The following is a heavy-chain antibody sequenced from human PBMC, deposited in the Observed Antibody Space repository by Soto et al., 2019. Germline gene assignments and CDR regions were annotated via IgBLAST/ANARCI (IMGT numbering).Heavy chain of an antibody. V-gene: IGHV1-18*01. CDR3: AREGGGGYCSGGSCSPRAWFDP. Sequence: QVQLVQSGAEVKKPGASVKVSCKASGYTFTSYGFSWVRQAPGQGLEWMGWISAYNGNTNYAQKLQGRVTIATDTPTRTAYMEWRSLRSDDTAVYYCAREGGGGYCSGGSCSPRAWFDPWGQGTLVTVSS. D-gene: IGHD2-15*01. J-gene: IGHJ5*02. CDR2: ISAYNGNT. CDR1: GYTFTSYG.